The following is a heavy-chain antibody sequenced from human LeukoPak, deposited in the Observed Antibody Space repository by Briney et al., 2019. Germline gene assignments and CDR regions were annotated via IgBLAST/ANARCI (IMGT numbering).Heavy chain of an antibody. J-gene: IGHJ4*02. CDR1: GGSVSSSRYY. D-gene: IGHD2-2*01. CDR2: IYYTGST. Sequence: SETLSLTCPVSGGSVSSSRYYWGWIRQPPGKGLEWIGSIYYTGSTYYKPSLKSRVTISVDASKNQISLKLSSVAAADTAVYYCARRGVVPAARRQFDYWGQGTLVTVSS. CDR3: ARRGVVPAARRQFDY. V-gene: IGHV4-39*01.